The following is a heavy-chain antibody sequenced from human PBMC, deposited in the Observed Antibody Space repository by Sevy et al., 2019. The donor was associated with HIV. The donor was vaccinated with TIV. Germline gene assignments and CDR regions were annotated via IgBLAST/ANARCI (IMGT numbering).Heavy chain of an antibody. CDR1: GFTFRNHA. CDR3: AKSYSGSYYIPYDAFDM. Sequence: GGSLRLSCVTSGFTFRNHAMHWVRQAPGKGLEWVAVISSDGAIKYYAGSVKGRFTFSRDNSKSTLYLQMNSLRPEDTAMYYCAKSYSGSYYIPYDAFDMWGQGTMVTVSS. D-gene: IGHD1-26*01. CDR2: ISSDGAIK. V-gene: IGHV3-30-3*02. J-gene: IGHJ3*02.